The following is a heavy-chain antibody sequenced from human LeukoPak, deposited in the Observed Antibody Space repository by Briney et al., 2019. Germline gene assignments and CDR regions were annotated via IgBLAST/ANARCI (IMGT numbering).Heavy chain of an antibody. CDR3: ARPVDYDFWSGRSPFDY. D-gene: IGHD3-3*01. J-gene: IGHJ4*02. CDR2: ISYDGSNK. CDR1: GFTFSSYA. V-gene: IGHV3-30-3*01. Sequence: GRSLRLSCAASGFTFSSYAMHWVRQAPGKGLEWAAVISYDGSNKYYADSVKGRFTISRDNSKNTLYLQMNSLRAEDTAVYYCARPVDYDFWSGRSPFDYWGQGTLVTVSS.